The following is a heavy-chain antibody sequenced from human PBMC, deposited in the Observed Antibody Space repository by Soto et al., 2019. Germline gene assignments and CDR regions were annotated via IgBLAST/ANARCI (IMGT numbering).Heavy chain of an antibody. V-gene: IGHV3-21*01. CDR2: ISGSGSGT. CDR1: GFTFSSYS. J-gene: IGHJ5*02. Sequence: PGGSLRLSCAASGFTFSSYSIYWVRQAPGKGLEWVSGISGSGSGTYYADSVKGRFTISRDNAKNSLYLQMNSLRAEDTAVYYCARRSLYGETTENWFDPWGQGTLVTVSS. CDR3: ARRSLYGETTENWFDP. D-gene: IGHD4-17*01.